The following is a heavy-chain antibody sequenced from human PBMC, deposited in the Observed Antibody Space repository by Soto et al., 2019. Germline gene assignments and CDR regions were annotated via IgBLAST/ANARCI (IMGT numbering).Heavy chain of an antibody. D-gene: IGHD1-1*01. CDR2: IYPGDSDT. V-gene: IGHV5-51*01. Sequence: PGESLKISCQCSGYSFTTHWIGWVRQMPGKGLEWMGIIYPGDSDTRYSPSFQGQVTISADKSINTAYLQWSSLKASDTAMYYCARRMEAGFYYGMDVWGQGTTVTVSS. CDR3: ARRMEAGFYYGMDV. CDR1: GYSFTTHW. J-gene: IGHJ6*02.